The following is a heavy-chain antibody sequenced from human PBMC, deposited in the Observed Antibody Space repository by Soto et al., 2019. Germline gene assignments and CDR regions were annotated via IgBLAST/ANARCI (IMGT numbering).Heavy chain of an antibody. Sequence: SETLSLTCTVSVGSISSYYWSWIRQPPGKGLEWIGYIYYSGSTNYNPSLKSRVTISVDTSKNQFSLKLSSVTAADTAVYYCARNRGSYYDWFDPWGQGTLVTVSS. D-gene: IGHD1-26*01. J-gene: IGHJ5*02. V-gene: IGHV4-59*01. CDR3: ARNRGSYYDWFDP. CDR2: IYYSGST. CDR1: VGSISSYY.